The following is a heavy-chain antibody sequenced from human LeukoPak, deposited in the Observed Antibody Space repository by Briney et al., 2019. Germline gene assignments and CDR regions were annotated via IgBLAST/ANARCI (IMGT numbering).Heavy chain of an antibody. V-gene: IGHV3-7*01. CDR3: ARDCSGYQ. J-gene: IGHJ4*02. CDR2: IKEEGSEK. Sequence: GGSLRLSCAASGFTFSAYWMSWVRQAPGKGLEWVANIKEEGSEKYYGDSVKGRFTISRDNAKNSLYLQMNSLRVEDTAVHQCARDCSGYQWGQGTLVTVSS. D-gene: IGHD2-15*01. CDR1: GFTFSAYW.